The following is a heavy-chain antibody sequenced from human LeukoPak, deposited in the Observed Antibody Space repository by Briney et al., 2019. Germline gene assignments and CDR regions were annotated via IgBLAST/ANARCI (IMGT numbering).Heavy chain of an antibody. D-gene: IGHD2-15*01. V-gene: IGHV3-48*03. J-gene: IGHJ6*04. CDR2: ISSTGNTV. CDR3: TKETPQMDV. CDR1: GFTFSSYE. Sequence: PGGSLRLSCAASGFTFSSYEMNWVRQAPGQGLEWDAYISSTGNTVHYAGSVKGRFTISRDNAKNSLYLQMNRLRAEDTAVYYCTKETPQMDVWGKGTTVTVSS.